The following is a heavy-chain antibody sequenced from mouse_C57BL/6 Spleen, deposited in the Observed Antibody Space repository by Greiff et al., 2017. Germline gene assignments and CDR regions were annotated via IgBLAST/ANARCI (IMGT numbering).Heavy chain of an antibody. CDR1: GYAFSSSW. D-gene: IGHD4-1*01. CDR3: ARGEPGTFDY. Sequence: VQLQQSGPELVKPGASVKISCKASGYAFSSSWMNWVKQRPGKGLEWIGRFYPGDGDTNYNGKFKGKATLTADKSSSTAYMQLSSLTSEDSAVYFCARGEPGTFDYWGQGTTLTVSS. CDR2: FYPGDGDT. V-gene: IGHV1-82*01. J-gene: IGHJ2*01.